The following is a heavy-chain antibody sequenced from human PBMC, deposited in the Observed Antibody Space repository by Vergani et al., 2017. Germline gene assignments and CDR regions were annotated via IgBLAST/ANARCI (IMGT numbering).Heavy chain of an antibody. V-gene: IGHV4-38-2*01. D-gene: IGHD4-23*01. CDR2: IYHSGST. J-gene: IGHJ3*02. Sequence: QVQLQESGPGLVEPSETLSLTCAVSGYSIRNGYYWGWIRQPPGKGLEWIGSIYHSGSTHYNPSLKSRVTISVDTSKNDFSLKVTSVTAADTAVYYCASDYGGNLNAFDIWGQGTMVTVSS. CDR1: GYSIRNGYY. CDR3: ASDYGGNLNAFDI.